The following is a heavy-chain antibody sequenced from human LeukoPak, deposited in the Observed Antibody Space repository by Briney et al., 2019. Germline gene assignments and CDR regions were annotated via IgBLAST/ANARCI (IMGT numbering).Heavy chain of an antibody. Sequence: SETLSLTCTVSGGSISSYYWSWIQQPAGKGLEWIGRIYTSGSTNYNPSLKSRVTMSVDTSKNQFSLKLSSVTAADTAVYYCASGYCSSTSCPYYYYGMDVWGQGTTVPVSS. CDR1: GGSISSYY. J-gene: IGHJ6*02. CDR3: ASGYCSSTSCPYYYYGMDV. CDR2: IYTSGST. V-gene: IGHV4-4*07. D-gene: IGHD2-2*01.